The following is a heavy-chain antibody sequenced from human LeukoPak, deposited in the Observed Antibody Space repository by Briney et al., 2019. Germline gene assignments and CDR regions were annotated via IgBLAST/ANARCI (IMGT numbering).Heavy chain of an antibody. D-gene: IGHD5-12*01. V-gene: IGHV3-74*01. CDR2: INGDGSET. Sequence: PGGSLRLSCAASGFTFSNYWMHWVRHAPGKGLVGVSRINGDGSETNYADCVRGRFTISRDNAKNTLSLQMNSLRAEDTAVYYCARALCGYGHFDYWGQGTLVTVSS. CDR1: GFTFSNYW. CDR3: ARALCGYGHFDY. J-gene: IGHJ4*02.